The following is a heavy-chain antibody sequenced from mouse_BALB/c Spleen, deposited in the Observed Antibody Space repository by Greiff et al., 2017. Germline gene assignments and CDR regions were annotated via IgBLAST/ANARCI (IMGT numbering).Heavy chain of an antibody. V-gene: IGHV14-3*02. Sequence: EVMLVESGAELVKPGASVKLSCTASGFNIKDTYMHWVKQRPEQGLEWIGRIDPANGNTKYDPKFQGKATITADTSSNTAYLQLSSLTSEDTAVYYCARLPRGYAMDYWGQGTSVTVSS. CDR2: IDPANGNT. CDR3: ARLPRGYAMDY. J-gene: IGHJ4*01. CDR1: GFNIKDTY.